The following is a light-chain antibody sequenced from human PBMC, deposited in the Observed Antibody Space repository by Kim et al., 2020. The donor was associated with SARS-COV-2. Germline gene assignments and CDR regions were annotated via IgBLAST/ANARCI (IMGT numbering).Light chain of an antibody. Sequence: SAATGDRVTITCRASHGISTYLAWSQQKPGKAPKRLIYAASTLQSGVPSRFSGSGSGTDFTLTISCLQSEDFATYYCQQYYSYPYTFGQGTKLEI. CDR3: QQYYSYPYT. V-gene: IGKV1-8*01. J-gene: IGKJ2*01. CDR1: HGISTY. CDR2: AAS.